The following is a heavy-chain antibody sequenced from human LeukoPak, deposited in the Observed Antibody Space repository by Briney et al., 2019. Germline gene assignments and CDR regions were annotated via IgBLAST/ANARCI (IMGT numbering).Heavy chain of an antibody. J-gene: IGHJ4*02. CDR1: GFIFSDYW. D-gene: IGHD6-19*01. CDR3: AKDARSDSRGCDY. CDR2: ISYDGSNK. V-gene: IGHV3-30*18. Sequence: GGSLRLSCAASGFIFSDYWMSWVRQAPGKGLEWVAVISYDGSNKYYADSVKGRFTISRDNSKNTLYLQMNSLRAEDTAVYYCAKDARSDSRGCDYWGQGTLVTVSS.